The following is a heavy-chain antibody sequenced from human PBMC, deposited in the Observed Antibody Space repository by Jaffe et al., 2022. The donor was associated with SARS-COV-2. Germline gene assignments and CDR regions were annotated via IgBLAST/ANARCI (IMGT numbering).Heavy chain of an antibody. V-gene: IGHV4-61*02. J-gene: IGHJ4*02. D-gene: IGHD6-13*01. Sequence: QVQLQESGPGLVKPSQTLSLTCTVSGGSISSGSYYWSWIRQPAGKGLEWIGRIYTSGSTNYNPSLKSRVTISVDTSKNQFSLKLSSVTAADTAVYYCARGSIAAANDYWGQGTLVTVSS. CDR2: IYTSGST. CDR1: GGSISSGSYY. CDR3: ARGSIAAANDY.